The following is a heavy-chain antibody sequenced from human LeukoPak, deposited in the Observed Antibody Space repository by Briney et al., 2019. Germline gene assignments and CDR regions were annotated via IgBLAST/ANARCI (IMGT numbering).Heavy chain of an antibody. J-gene: IGHJ4*02. CDR2: ISAYNGNT. Sequence: ASVKVSCKASGYTFTSYGISWVRQAPGQGLEWMGWISAYNGNTNYAQKLQGRVTMTTDTSTNTAYMELRSLRSDDTAVYYCARGRAAAGTWPVDYWGQGTLVTVSS. D-gene: IGHD6-13*01. CDR3: ARGRAAAGTWPVDY. CDR1: GYTFTSYG. V-gene: IGHV1-18*01.